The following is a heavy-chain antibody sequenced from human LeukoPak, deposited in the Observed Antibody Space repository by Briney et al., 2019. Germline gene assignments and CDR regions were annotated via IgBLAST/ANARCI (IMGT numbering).Heavy chain of an antibody. CDR2: TRNKANSYTT. Sequence: PGGSLRLSCAVSGFTFSDHYMDWVRQAPGKGLEWVGRTRNKANSYTTEYAASVKGRFTIPRDDSKNSLYLQMNSLKTEDTAVYYCASKFYDSRGYYKDYWGQGTLVTVSS. CDR1: GFTFSDHY. J-gene: IGHJ4*02. D-gene: IGHD3-22*01. V-gene: IGHV3-72*01. CDR3: ASKFYDSRGYYKDY.